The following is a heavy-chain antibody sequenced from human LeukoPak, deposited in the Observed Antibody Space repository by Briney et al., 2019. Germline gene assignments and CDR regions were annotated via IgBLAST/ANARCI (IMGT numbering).Heavy chain of an antibody. D-gene: IGHD3-3*01. CDR2: IYYSGST. CDR1: GGSISSYY. Sequence: SETLSLTCTVSGGSISSYYWSWIRQPPGKGLEWIGYIYYSGSTNYNPSLKSRVTISVNTSKNQFSLKLSSVTAADTAVYYCARDCQYYDFWSGYRNDAFDIWGQGTMVTVSS. V-gene: IGHV4-59*01. CDR3: ARDCQYYDFWSGYRNDAFDI. J-gene: IGHJ3*02.